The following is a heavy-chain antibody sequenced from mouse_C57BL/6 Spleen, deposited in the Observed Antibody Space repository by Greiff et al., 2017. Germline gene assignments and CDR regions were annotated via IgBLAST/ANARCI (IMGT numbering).Heavy chain of an antibody. Sequence: VQLQQPGAELVRPGSSVKLSCKASGYTFTSYWMHWVKQRPIQGLEWIGNIDPSDSETHYNQKFKDKATLTVDKSSSTAYMQISSLTSEDSAVYYFARSNYGNLDYWGQGTTLTVSS. CDR1: GYTFTSYW. D-gene: IGHD2-1*01. V-gene: IGHV1-52*01. CDR3: ARSNYGNLDY. J-gene: IGHJ2*01. CDR2: IDPSDSET.